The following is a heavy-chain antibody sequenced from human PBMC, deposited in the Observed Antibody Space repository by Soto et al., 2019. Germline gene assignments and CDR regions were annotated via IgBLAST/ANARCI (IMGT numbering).Heavy chain of an antibody. CDR3: AKQTPANSWLFYYYYGMDV. CDR2: IWFDGSDK. D-gene: IGHD6-13*01. V-gene: IGHV3-30*02. J-gene: IGHJ6*02. CDR1: GFTFSNYG. Sequence: GGSLRLSCAASGFTFSNYGMHWVRQAPGKGLEWVALIWFDGSDKYYADSVKGRFTISRDNSKNTLYLQMNSLRAEDTAVYYCAKQTPANSWLFYYYYGMDVWGQGTTVTVSS.